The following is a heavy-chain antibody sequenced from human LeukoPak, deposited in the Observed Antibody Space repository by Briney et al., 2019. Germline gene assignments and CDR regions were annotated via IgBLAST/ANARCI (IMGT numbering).Heavy chain of an antibody. J-gene: IGHJ6*02. CDR1: GFTFTSYA. V-gene: IGHV3-66*01. CDR2: IYSGGST. Sequence: GGSLRLSCAASGFTFTSYAMSWVRQAPGKGLEWVSVIYSGGSTYYADSVKGRFTISRDNSKNTLYLQMNSLRAEDTAVYYCAREMRGPYYYGMDVWGQGTTVTVSS. CDR3: AREMRGPYYYGMDV.